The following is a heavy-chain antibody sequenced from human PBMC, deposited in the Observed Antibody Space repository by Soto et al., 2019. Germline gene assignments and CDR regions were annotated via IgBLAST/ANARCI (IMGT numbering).Heavy chain of an antibody. J-gene: IGHJ4*02. CDR2: IYHSGST. CDR1: SGSITSANW. CDR3: ARRGGGVVLAATTPFDY. Sequence: QVPLQESGPRLVRPSGTLSLTCTVSSGSITSANWWSWVRQPPGRGLEWIGEIYHSGSTNYNLSLKSPASLSVNKTKNQFSLSLSSVTAADTAIYYCARRGGGVVLAATTPFDYWGQGTLVTVSS. V-gene: IGHV4-4*02. D-gene: IGHD2-15*01.